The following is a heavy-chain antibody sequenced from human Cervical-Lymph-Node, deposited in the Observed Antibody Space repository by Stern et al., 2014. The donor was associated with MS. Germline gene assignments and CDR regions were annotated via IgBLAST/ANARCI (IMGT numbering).Heavy chain of an antibody. CDR1: GYSISSGYY. J-gene: IGHJ4*02. Sequence: QVQLQESGPGLVKPSETLSLTCTVSGYSISSGYYWGWIRQPPGKGLEWIGSIYHSGSTYYNPSLKSRVTISVDTSKNQFSLKLSSVTAADTAVYYCARDVPSIAARLDFDYWGQGTLVTVSS. CDR2: IYHSGST. V-gene: IGHV4-38-2*02. D-gene: IGHD6-6*01. CDR3: ARDVPSIAARLDFDY.